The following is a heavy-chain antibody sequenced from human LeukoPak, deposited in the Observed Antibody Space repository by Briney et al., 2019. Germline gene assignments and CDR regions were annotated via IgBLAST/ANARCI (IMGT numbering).Heavy chain of an antibody. Sequence: GGSLRLSCAASGFTFSSYAMNWVRQAAGKGLKWVSTISGSGGDTNYADSVKGRFTISRDNAKNSLYLQMNSLRAEDTAVYYCARSLTAAAGNLGYWGQGTLVTVSS. J-gene: IGHJ4*02. CDR3: ARSLTAAAGNLGY. D-gene: IGHD6-13*01. V-gene: IGHV3-21*01. CDR2: ISGSGGDT. CDR1: GFTFSSYA.